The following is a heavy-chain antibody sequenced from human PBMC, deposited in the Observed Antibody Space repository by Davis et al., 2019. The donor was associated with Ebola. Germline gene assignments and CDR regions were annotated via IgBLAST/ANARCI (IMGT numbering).Heavy chain of an antibody. CDR1: GYSFTSYW. D-gene: IGHD5-24*01. J-gene: IGHJ1*01. CDR3: AKTVGWLQQSGEEYFQH. Sequence: GESLKISCKGSGYSFTSYWIAWVRQMPGKGLEWMGIIYPGDSDTRYSPSFEGQVTISVDKSITTAYLQWSSLKASDTAMYYCAKTVGWLQQSGEEYFQHWGQGTLVTVSS. V-gene: IGHV5-51*01. CDR2: IYPGDSDT.